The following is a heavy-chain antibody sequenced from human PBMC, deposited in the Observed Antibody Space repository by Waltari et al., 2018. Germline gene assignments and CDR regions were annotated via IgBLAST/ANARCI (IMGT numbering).Heavy chain of an antibody. CDR3: ASGYDYRGYYYYYMDV. J-gene: IGHJ6*03. CDR1: GGTFSSYA. D-gene: IGHD5-12*01. V-gene: IGHV1-69*12. CDR2: IIPIFGTA. Sequence: QVQLVQSGAEVKKPGSSVKVSCKASGGTFSSYAISWVRQAPGQGLEWMGGIIPIFGTANYAQKFQGRVTITADESTSIAYMELSSLRSEDTAVYYCASGYDYRGYYYYYMDVWGKGTTVTISS.